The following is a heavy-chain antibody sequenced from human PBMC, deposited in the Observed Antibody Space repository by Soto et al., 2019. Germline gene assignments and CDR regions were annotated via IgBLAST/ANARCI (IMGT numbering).Heavy chain of an antibody. J-gene: IGHJ4*02. D-gene: IGHD2-21*02. CDR1: GFPFNNYA. CDR2: IWHDGSNE. Sequence: QVQLVESGGGVVQPGRSLRLSCAASGFPFNNYAMHWVRQAPGKGLEWVAVIWHDGSNEHYADSVKGRFRIARDNSNNTLYLQMNSLRGEDTALYYCVRDDVSMVTTFLDYWGLGTLVTVSS. CDR3: VRDDVSMVTTFLDY. V-gene: IGHV3-33*01.